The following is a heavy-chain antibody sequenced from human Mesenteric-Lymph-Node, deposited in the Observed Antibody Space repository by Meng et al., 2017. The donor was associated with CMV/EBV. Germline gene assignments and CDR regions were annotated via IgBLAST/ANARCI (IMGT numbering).Heavy chain of an antibody. CDR1: GGSVSSGSYY. V-gene: IGHV4-61*01. D-gene: IGHD5-18*01. CDR3: ARVRPYGYRYGYVSSGGFDY. CDR2: IYYSGST. J-gene: IGHJ4*02. Sequence: SETLSLTCTVSGGSVSSGSYYWSWIRQPPGKGLEWIGYIYYSGSTNYTPSLKSRVTISVDTSKTQCSLKLSSVTAADTAVYYCARVRPYGYRYGYVSSGGFDYWGQGTLVTVSS.